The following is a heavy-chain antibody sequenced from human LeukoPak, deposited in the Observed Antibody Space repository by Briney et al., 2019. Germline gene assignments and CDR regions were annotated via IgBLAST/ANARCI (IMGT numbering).Heavy chain of an antibody. Sequence: GGSLRLSCAASGFTFSTYWMHWVRQAPGKGLVWVSRINTDGISTNYADSVKGRFTMSRDNAKNTLYLQMNNLTTEDTAVYYCARDSIWGQGTMVTVSS. CDR2: INTDGIST. CDR1: GFTFSTYW. J-gene: IGHJ3*02. V-gene: IGHV3-74*01. CDR3: ARDSI.